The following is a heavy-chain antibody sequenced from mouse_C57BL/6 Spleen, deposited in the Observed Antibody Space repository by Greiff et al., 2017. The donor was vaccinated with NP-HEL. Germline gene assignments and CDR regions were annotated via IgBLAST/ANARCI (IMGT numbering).Heavy chain of an antibody. D-gene: IGHD4-1*01. CDR1: GYTFTDYY. CDR3: ALANWYFDY. V-gene: IGHV1-26*01. CDR2: INPNNGGT. J-gene: IGHJ2*01. Sequence: VQLQQSGPELVKPGASVKISCKASGYTFTDYYMNWVKQSHGKSLEWIGDINPNNGGTSYNQKFKGKATLTVDKSSSTAYMELRSLTSEDSAVYYCALANWYFDYWGQGTTLTVSS.